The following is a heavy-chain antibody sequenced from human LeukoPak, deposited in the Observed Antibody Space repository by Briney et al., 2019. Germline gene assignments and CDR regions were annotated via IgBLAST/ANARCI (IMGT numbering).Heavy chain of an antibody. CDR3: ARDVVAAPGTWDY. CDR1: GDTISSGSYY. D-gene: IGHD6-13*01. CDR2: IYTTGLT. V-gene: IGHV4-61*02. J-gene: IGHJ4*02. Sequence: SETLSLTCTVSGDTISSGSYYWTWLRQPAGKGLEWIGRIYTTGLTNYSPSLRSRVTISIDTSRNQFSLKLTSVTAADTAVYYCARDVVAAPGTWDYWGQGTLVTVSS.